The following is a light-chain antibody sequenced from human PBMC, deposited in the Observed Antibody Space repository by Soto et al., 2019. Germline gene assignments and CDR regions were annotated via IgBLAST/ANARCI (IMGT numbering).Light chain of an antibody. Sequence: VMTQSPATLSASPGERVTLSCRASQSIGSNLAWYQHKPGQAPRLLIYIASTRATGIPVRFSGSGSGTEFTLTISSLQSEDFATYYCQHYNHWPLTFGGGTKVDIK. CDR2: IAS. CDR3: QHYNHWPLT. J-gene: IGKJ4*01. V-gene: IGKV3-15*01. CDR1: QSIGSN.